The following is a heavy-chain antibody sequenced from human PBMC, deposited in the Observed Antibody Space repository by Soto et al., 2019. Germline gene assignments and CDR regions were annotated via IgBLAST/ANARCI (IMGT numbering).Heavy chain of an antibody. V-gene: IGHV4-39*01. D-gene: IGHD4-17*01. CDR2: IYYSGST. CDR1: GASISSSSYY. Sequence: QLQLQESGPGLVKPSETLSLTCTVSGASISSSSYYWGWIRQPPGKGLEWIGTIYYSGSTYYNPSXKXXVTISVDTSKTQFSLKLRSVTAADTAVYYWARIYGGYYFDYWGQGTLVTVSS. CDR3: ARIYGGYYFDY. J-gene: IGHJ4*02.